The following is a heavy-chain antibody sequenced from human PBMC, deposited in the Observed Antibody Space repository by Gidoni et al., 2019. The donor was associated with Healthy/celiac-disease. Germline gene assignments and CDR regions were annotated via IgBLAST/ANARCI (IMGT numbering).Heavy chain of an antibody. CDR2: IKQDGSEK. Sequence: EVQLVESGGGLVQPGGSLRLSCAASGFTFSSYWMSWVRQAPGKGLEWVANIKQDGSEKYYVDSVKGRFTISRDNAKNSLYLQMNSLRAEDTAVYYCARRRPVIRDWYFDLWGRGTLVTVSS. V-gene: IGHV3-7*01. CDR3: ARRRPVIRDWYFDL. CDR1: GFTFSSYW. D-gene: IGHD2-21*01. J-gene: IGHJ2*01.